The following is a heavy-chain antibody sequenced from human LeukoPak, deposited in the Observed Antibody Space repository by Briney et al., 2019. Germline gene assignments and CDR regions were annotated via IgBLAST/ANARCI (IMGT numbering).Heavy chain of an antibody. V-gene: IGHV3-74*01. D-gene: IGHD1-1*01. CDR2: INGDGNNV. CDR3: AAGPAGNGHLSSY. CDR1: GFTFSNYW. Sequence: PGGSLRLSCAASGFTFSNYWLHWVRQVPGKGLMWVSRINGDGNNVNYADSVKGRFTISRDNAKNTLYLQMNSLRAEDTARYYCAAGPAGNGHLSSYWGQGTRVTVSS. J-gene: IGHJ4*02.